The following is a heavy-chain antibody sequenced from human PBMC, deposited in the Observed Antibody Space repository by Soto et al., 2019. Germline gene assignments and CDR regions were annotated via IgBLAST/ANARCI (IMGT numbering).Heavy chain of an antibody. D-gene: IGHD2-15*01. CDR3: ARVGCSGGSCYPIGWFDL. Sequence: QVQLQESGPGLVKPSETLSLTCTVSGGSISSYYWSWIRQPPGKGLEWIGYIYYSGSTNYNPSLKSRVTISVDTSKNQFSLKLSSVTAADTAVYYCARVGCSGGSCYPIGWFDLWGQGTLVTVSS. CDR1: GGSISSYY. J-gene: IGHJ5*02. CDR2: IYYSGST. V-gene: IGHV4-59*01.